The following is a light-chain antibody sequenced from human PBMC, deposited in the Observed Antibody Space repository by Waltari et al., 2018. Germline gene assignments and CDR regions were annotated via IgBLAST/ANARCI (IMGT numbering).Light chain of an antibody. V-gene: IGKV1-12*01. Sequence: DIQMTQSPSSVSASIGDRVTIIYRASQGIGNRLDWYQQKPGKAPNLLIYGTSSLQTGVPARFSGSGSGTEFTLTISSLQPEDFATYYCQQAKSFPITFGPGTKVDIK. CDR2: GTS. J-gene: IGKJ3*01. CDR3: QQAKSFPIT. CDR1: QGIGNR.